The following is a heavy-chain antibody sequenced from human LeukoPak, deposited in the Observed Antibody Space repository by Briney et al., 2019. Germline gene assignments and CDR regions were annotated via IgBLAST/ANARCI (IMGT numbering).Heavy chain of an antibody. CDR2: IYHSGST. Sequence: MSSQTLSLTCAVSGGSISSGGYSWSWIRQPPGKGLEWIGYIYHSGSTYYNPSLKSRVTISVDRSKNQFSLKLSSVTAADTAVYYCARGAPYYYDSSGYYGVWLDPWGQGTLVTVSS. V-gene: IGHV4-30-2*01. D-gene: IGHD3-22*01. CDR1: GGSISSGGYS. J-gene: IGHJ5*02. CDR3: ARGAPYYYDSSGYYGVWLDP.